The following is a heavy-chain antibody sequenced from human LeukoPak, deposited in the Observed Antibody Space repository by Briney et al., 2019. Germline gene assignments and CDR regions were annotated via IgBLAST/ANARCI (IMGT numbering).Heavy chain of an antibody. CDR1: GFTFSSYA. V-gene: IGHV3-23*01. CDR3: AKGQHYYDSSGSIDD. Sequence: GGSLRLSCAASGFTFSSYAMSWVRQAPGKGLEWVSAISGSGGSTYYADSVKGRFTISRDNSKNTLYLQMNSLRAEDTAVYYCAKGQHYYDSSGSIDDWGQGTLVTVSS. D-gene: IGHD3-22*01. J-gene: IGHJ4*02. CDR2: ISGSGGST.